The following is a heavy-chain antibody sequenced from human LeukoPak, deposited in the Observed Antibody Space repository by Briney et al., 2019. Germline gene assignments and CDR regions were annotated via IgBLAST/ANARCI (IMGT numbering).Heavy chain of an antibody. CDR1: GDSISSNNYY. D-gene: IGHD3-3*01. J-gene: IGHJ4*02. Sequence: PSETLSLTCTVSGDSISSNNYYWAWIRQSPEKGLEWIGSIYYRGSTYYNPSLKSRVTISVDTSKDQFSLKLSSVTAADTAVYYCARDTIFGVGPRYWGQGTLVTVSS. V-gene: IGHV4-39*01. CDR3: ARDTIFGVGPRY. CDR2: IYYRGST.